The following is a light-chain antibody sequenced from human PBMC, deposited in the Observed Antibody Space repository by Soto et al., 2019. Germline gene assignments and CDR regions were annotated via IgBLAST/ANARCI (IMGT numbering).Light chain of an antibody. CDR3: QTWGAGIVV. V-gene: IGLV4-69*01. Sequence: QLVLTQSPSASASLGASVTLTCTLSSGHSSYTIAWHQQQPEKGPRYLMKLNTDGSHSRGDGIPDRFSGSRSGAERYLTISSLQSEDEADYYCQTWGAGIVVFGGGTKVTVL. CDR1: SGHSSYT. CDR2: LNTDGSH. J-gene: IGLJ2*01.